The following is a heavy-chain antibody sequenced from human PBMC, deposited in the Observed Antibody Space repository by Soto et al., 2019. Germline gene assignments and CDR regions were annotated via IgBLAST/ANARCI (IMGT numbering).Heavy chain of an antibody. CDR2: IRQDGSEE. CDR3: ARAAYGGSSWYFDL. V-gene: IGHV3-7*03. Sequence: XGSLRLSCEASGFTFSSYWMTWVRQAPGKGLEWVANIRQDGSEEDYVDSVKGRFTISRVNAKNSLYLQMNSLRVEDTAVYYCARAAYGGSSWYFDLWGRGTLVTVSS. CDR1: GFTFSSYW. J-gene: IGHJ2*01. D-gene: IGHD4-17*01.